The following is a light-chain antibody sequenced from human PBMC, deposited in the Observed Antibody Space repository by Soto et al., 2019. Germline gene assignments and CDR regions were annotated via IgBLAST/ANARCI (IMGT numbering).Light chain of an antibody. CDR1: SSDVGANDY. J-gene: IGLJ2*01. V-gene: IGLV2-14*03. Sequence: QSALTQPASVSGSPGQSIAISCTGTSSDVGANDYVSWYQQHPGKAPKLMINDVNHRPSGVSNRFSGSKSGNTASLTISGLQAEDEADYYCSSYTSSGSVIFGGGTKLTVL. CDR3: SSYTSSGSVI. CDR2: DVN.